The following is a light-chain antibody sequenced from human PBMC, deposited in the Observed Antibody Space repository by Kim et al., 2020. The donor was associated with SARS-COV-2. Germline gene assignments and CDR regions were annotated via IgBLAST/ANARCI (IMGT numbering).Light chain of an antibody. J-gene: IGKJ1*01. CDR2: ATS. Sequence: ASVVDRVTIHWRASQAFRTFLAWYQQTPGKAPRLLLYATSTLADGVPSRFSGSGSGTDYTLTISSLQPGDFATYYCQQYYSPPWTFGQGTKVDIK. V-gene: IGKV1-NL1*01. CDR1: QAFRTF. CDR3: QQYYSPPWT.